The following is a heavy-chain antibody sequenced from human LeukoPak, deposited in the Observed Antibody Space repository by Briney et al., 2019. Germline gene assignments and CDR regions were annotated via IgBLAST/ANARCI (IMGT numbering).Heavy chain of an antibody. Sequence: GGSLRLSCAASGFSVSSNYMNWVRQAPGKGLEWVSVIYSGGSTYYADSVKGRFTISRDNSKNTLYLQMNSLRAEDTAVYYCASHSNTSLFDYWGQGTLVTVSS. CDR2: IYSGGST. V-gene: IGHV3-53*01. J-gene: IGHJ4*02. CDR1: GFSVSSNY. CDR3: ASHSNTSLFDY. D-gene: IGHD2-2*02.